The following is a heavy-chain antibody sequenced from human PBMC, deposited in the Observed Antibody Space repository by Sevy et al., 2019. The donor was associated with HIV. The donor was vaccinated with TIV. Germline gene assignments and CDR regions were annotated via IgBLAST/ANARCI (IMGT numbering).Heavy chain of an antibody. CDR3: ARNSPSDSSGVDRFDP. CDR2: IYHSGST. J-gene: IGHJ5*02. D-gene: IGHD3-22*01. CDR1: GGSISSSNW. V-gene: IGHV4-4*02. Sequence: SETLSLTCAVSGGSISSSNWWSWVRQPPGKGLEWIGEIYHSGSTNYNPSLKSRVTISVDKSKNQFSLKLSSVTAADTAVYYCARNSPSDSSGVDRFDPWGQGTLVTVSS.